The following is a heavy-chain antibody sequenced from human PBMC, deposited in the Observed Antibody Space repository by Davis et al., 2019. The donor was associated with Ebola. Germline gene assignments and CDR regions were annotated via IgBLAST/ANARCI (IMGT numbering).Heavy chain of an antibody. D-gene: IGHD5-18*01. CDR2: THHSGKT. J-gene: IGHJ4*02. CDR1: GGSISSYY. V-gene: IGHV4-34*01. Sequence: MPSETLSLTCTVSGGSISSYYWTWIRQSPGKGLEWIGDTHHSGKTNYSPSLESRVTLSVDTSRNQVSLKMKSVTAADTAVYYCARGRQQWAYFDYWGQGALVTVSS. CDR3: ARGRQQWAYFDY.